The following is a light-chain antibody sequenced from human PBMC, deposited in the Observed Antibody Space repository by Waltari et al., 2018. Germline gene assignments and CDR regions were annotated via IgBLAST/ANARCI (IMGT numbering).Light chain of an antibody. Sequence: GESATLSCRASQSVSRTLAWYQQKPGQAPKLLIYGASIRATGIPDRFTGSGSGTDFSLAISSLEPEDFAIYFCQHYVRLPATFGQGTKVEIK. J-gene: IGKJ1*01. V-gene: IGKV3-20*01. CDR2: GAS. CDR1: QSVSRT. CDR3: QHYVRLPAT.